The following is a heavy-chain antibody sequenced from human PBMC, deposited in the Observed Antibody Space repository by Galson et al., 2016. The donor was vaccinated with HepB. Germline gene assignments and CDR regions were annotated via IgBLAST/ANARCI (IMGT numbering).Heavy chain of an antibody. J-gene: IGHJ4*02. CDR3: SRAFRYGTGWYGRHDF. V-gene: IGHV3-23*01. Sequence: SLRLSCAASGFTLNSFAMSWVRQAPGKGLEWVSAINGGRAHYADSVQGRFTISRDTSKNTLYLEMNSLRAEDTAIYYWSRAFRYGTGWYGRHDFWGQGTLVTVSS. D-gene: IGHD6-19*01. CDR2: INGGRA. CDR1: GFTLNSFA.